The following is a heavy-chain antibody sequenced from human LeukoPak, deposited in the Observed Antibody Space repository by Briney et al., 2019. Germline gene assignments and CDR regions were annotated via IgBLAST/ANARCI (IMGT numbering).Heavy chain of an antibody. V-gene: IGHV1-2*02. CDR1: GYTFTGYY. CDR3: ARDLLGVVPAAKLSALDY. Sequence: ASVKVSCKASGYTFTGYYMHWVRQAPGQGLEWMGWINPNSGGTNYAQKFQGRVTMTRDTSISTAYMELSRLRSDDTAVYYCARDLLGVVPAAKLSALDYWGQGTLVTVCS. CDR2: INPNSGGT. J-gene: IGHJ4*02. D-gene: IGHD2-2*01.